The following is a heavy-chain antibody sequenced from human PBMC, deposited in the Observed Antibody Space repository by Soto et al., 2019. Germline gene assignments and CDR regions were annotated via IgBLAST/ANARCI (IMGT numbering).Heavy chain of an antibody. D-gene: IGHD3-3*02. CDR2: IYYSGST. CDR3: ASPKIAFYNWFDP. Sequence: SETLSLTCTVSGGSISSYYWSWIRQPPGKGLEWIGYIYYSGSTNYNPSLKRRVTISVDTSKNQFSLKLSSVTSADTAVYYCASPKIAFYNWFDPWGQGTLVTVS. V-gene: IGHV4-59*08. CDR1: GGSISSYY. J-gene: IGHJ5*02.